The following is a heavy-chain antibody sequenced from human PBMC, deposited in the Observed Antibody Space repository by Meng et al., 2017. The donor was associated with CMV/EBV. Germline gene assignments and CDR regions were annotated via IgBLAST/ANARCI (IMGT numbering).Heavy chain of an antibody. J-gene: IGHJ5*02. V-gene: IGHV1-69*10. Sequence: SVKVSCKASGGTFSSYAISWVRQAPGQGLEWMGGIIPILGIANYAQKFQGRVTITADKSTSTAYMELSSLRSEDTAVYYCARDGGIGGEQQLVPDWFDPWGQGTLVTVSS. CDR2: IIPILGIA. D-gene: IGHD6-13*01. CDR1: GGTFSSYA. CDR3: ARDGGIGGEQQLVPDWFDP.